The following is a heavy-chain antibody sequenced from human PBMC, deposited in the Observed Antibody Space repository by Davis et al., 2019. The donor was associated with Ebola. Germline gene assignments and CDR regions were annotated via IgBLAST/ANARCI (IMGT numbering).Heavy chain of an antibody. CDR3: ARTPEYTSYGSYFDY. Sequence: SETLSLTCAVYGGSFSGHYWTWIRQSPGKGLEWIGEIDHRGSTNYNPSLKSRVTISGDTSKTQFSLKVDSVTAADTAMYYCARTPEYTSYGSYFDYWGQGALVTVSS. CDR2: IDHRGST. V-gene: IGHV4-34*01. J-gene: IGHJ4*02. D-gene: IGHD1-26*01. CDR1: GGSFSGHY.